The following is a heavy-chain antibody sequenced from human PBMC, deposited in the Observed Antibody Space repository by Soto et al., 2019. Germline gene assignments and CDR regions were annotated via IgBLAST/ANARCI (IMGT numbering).Heavy chain of an antibody. V-gene: IGHV1-3*01. CDR2: ITAANDDT. J-gene: IGHJ6*02. Sequence: QVQLVQSGAEVKKPGASVKISCKASGYTLNTYDLHWVRQAPGQSLEWMGRITAANDDTKYSQKLQGRVTISWDPSANRGYVEMDGLRSEDTAFYYCVWTVRANGLEYGLDVWGQVTTVSV. CDR1: GYTLNTYD. CDR3: VWTVRANGLEYGLDV. D-gene: IGHD6-6*01.